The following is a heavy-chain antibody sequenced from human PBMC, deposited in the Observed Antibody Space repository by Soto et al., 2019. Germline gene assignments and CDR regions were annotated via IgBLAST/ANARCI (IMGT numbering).Heavy chain of an antibody. Sequence: TSETLSLTCTVSGGSISSYYWSWIRQPAGKGLEWIGRIYTSGSTNYNPSLKSRVTMSVDTSKNQFPLKLSSVTAADTAVYYCASLSYYDSSGYRKYFQHWGQGTLVTVSS. D-gene: IGHD3-22*01. CDR2: IYTSGST. J-gene: IGHJ1*01. V-gene: IGHV4-4*07. CDR1: GGSISSYY. CDR3: ASLSYYDSSGYRKYFQH.